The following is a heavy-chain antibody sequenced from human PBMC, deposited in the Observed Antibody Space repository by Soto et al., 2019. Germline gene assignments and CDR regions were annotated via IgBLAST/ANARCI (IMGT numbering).Heavy chain of an antibody. CDR2: FDPEDGET. Sequence: GASVKVSCKVSGYTLTELSMHWVRQAPGKGLEWMGGFDPEDGETIYAQKFQGRVTMTEDTSTDTAYMELSSLRSEDTAVYYYTTLGYSYGETNLGFDYWGQGTLVTVSS. CDR1: GYTLTELS. V-gene: IGHV1-24*01. D-gene: IGHD5-18*01. J-gene: IGHJ4*02. CDR3: TTLGYSYGETNLGFDY.